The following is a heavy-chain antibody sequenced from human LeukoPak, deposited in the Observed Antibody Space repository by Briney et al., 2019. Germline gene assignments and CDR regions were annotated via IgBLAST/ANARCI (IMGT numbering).Heavy chain of an antibody. CDR1: GFTFSSYS. CDR3: ASGTLEWEARGDY. CDR2: ISSSSSYI. J-gene: IGHJ4*02. D-gene: IGHD3-3*01. Sequence: GGSLRLSCAASGFTFSSYSMNWVRQAPGKGLEWVSSISSSSSYIYYADSVKGRFTISRDNAKNSLYLQMNSLRAEDTAVYYFASGTLEWEARGDYWGQGTLVTVTS. V-gene: IGHV3-21*01.